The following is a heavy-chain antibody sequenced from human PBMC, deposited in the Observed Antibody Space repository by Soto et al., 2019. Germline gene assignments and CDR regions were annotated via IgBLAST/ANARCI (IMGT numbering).Heavy chain of an antibody. CDR2: INPNSGGT. V-gene: IGHV1-2*04. Sequence: ASVKVFCKASGYTFTDYYMHWLRQAPGQGLERMGWINPNSGGTNYAQKSQGWVTMTRDTSISTAYMELSRLRSDDTAVYYCARGPYCSGGSCYGYYYYGMDVWGQGTTVTVSS. CDR3: ARGPYCSGGSCYGYYYYGMDV. J-gene: IGHJ6*02. D-gene: IGHD2-15*01. CDR1: GYTFTDYY.